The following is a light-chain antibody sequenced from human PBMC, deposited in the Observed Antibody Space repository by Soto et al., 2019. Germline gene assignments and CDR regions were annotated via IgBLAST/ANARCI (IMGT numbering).Light chain of an antibody. V-gene: IGLV1-44*01. J-gene: IGLJ1*01. CDR3: AAWDDSLTGPV. Sequence: QSVLSQPPSASGTPGPTVIISCSGSRSDIGSNFVNWYQHLPGTAPKLLIYKSNQRPSGVPDRFSGSKSGNSASLAISGLQSEDEADYYCAAWDDSLTGPVFGTGTKVTVL. CDR2: KSN. CDR1: RSDIGSNF.